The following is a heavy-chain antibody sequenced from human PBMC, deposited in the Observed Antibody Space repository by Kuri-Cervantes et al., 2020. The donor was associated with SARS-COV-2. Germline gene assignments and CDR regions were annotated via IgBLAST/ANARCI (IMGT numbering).Heavy chain of an antibody. D-gene: IGHD4-11*01. CDR3: TREAYDYNMGFDS. Sequence: GESLKISCKASGYTFTSFYLHWVRQAPGQGLEWMGIINPTVGDTTYAQKFQGRVTMTRDTSTSTVYMELSSLRYEDTAVYYCTREAYDYNMGFDSWGQGTLVTVSS. V-gene: IGHV1-46*01. CDR2: INPTVGDT. J-gene: IGHJ4*02. CDR1: GYTFTSFY.